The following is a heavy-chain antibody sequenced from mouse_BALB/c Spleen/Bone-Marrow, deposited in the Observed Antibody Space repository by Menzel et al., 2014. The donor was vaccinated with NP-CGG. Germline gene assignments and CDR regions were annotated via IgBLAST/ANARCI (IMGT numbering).Heavy chain of an antibody. V-gene: IGHV4-1*02. CDR1: GFDFSRYW. CDR3: TRLTYYGSTDY. Sequence: VQLKESGGGLVQPGGSLKLSCTASGFDFSRYWMSWVRQAPGKGLQWIGEINPESSTINYTPSLKDKFIISRDNAKNTLYLQMSKVRSEDTALYYCTRLTYYGSTDYWGQGTTLTVSS. J-gene: IGHJ2*01. D-gene: IGHD1-2*01. CDR2: INPESSTI.